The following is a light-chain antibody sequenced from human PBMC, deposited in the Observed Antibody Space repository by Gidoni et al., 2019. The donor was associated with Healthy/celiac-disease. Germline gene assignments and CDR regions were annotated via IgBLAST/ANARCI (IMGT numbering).Light chain of an antibody. CDR3: AAWDDSLNGWV. CDR2: SNN. J-gene: IGLJ3*02. CDR1: SSNIGSNT. Sequence: QSVLTQPPSASGTPGQRVTISCSGSSSNIGSNTVNGYQQLPGTAPKLLIYSNNQRPPVVPDRFSGSKSGTSASLAISGLQSEDEADYYCAAWDDSLNGWVFGGGTKLTVL. V-gene: IGLV1-44*01.